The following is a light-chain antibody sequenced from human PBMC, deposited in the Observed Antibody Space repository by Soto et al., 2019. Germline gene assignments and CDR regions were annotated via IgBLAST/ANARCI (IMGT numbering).Light chain of an antibody. CDR3: ETWDSNTWV. V-gene: IGLV4-60*03. J-gene: IGLJ3*02. Sequence: QAVVTQSSSASASLGSSVKLTCTLSSGHSTYTVAWHQQQPGKAPRYLMKLEGSGSYNRGSGVPDRFSGSSSGADRYLTISNLQSEDEADYYCETWDSNTWVFGGGTKLTVL. CDR2: LEGSGSY. CDR1: SGHSTYT.